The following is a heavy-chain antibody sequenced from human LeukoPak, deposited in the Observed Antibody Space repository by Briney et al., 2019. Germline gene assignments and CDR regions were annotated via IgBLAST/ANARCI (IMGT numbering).Heavy chain of an antibody. CDR3: AKDRACGQWNCQGSDY. CDR1: GFTFSSYA. Sequence: GGSLRLSCAASGFTFSSYAMYWVRQAPGKGLEWVLGVSDSGDGTHYADSVKGRFTISRDNSKNTLYLQMNNLRAEDTAVYYCAKDRACGQWNCQGSDYWGQGTLVTVSS. V-gene: IGHV3-23*01. J-gene: IGHJ4*02. D-gene: IGHD1-7*01. CDR2: VSDSGDGT.